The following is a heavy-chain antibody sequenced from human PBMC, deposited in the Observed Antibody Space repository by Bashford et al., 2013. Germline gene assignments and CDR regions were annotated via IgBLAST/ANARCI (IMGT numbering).Heavy chain of an antibody. V-gene: IGHV3-48*02. CDR3: ATRITGGYYGLDV. CDR2: ISTSGTAI. Sequence: VRQAPGKGLEWVSYISTSGTAIYYADSVKGRFTISRDNAKKSLYLQMISLRDEDTAVYYCATRITGGYYGLDVWGQGTTVTVSS. J-gene: IGHJ6*02. D-gene: IGHD7-27*01.